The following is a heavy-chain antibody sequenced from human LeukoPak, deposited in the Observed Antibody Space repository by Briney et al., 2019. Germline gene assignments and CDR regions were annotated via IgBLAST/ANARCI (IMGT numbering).Heavy chain of an antibody. CDR1: GYTFTGYY. V-gene: IGHV1-2*02. D-gene: IGHD2-2*01. Sequence: ASVKVSCKAWGYTFTGYYMHWLRQAPGQGLEWMGWINPNSGGTNYAQKLQGRVTMTRDTSISTAYMELSRLRSDDTAVYYCARDCSSTSCYSSDRWGQGTLVTVSS. CDR3: ARDCSSTSCYSSDR. J-gene: IGHJ4*02. CDR2: INPNSGGT.